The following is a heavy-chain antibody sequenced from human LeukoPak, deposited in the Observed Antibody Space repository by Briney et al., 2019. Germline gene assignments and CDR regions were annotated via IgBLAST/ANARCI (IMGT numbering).Heavy chain of an antibody. CDR1: GYTFTSYG. CDR2: ISAYNGNT. D-gene: IGHD3-3*01. CDR3: ARDEYYDFWSGYSNY. V-gene: IGHV1-18*01. J-gene: IGHJ4*02. Sequence: GASVKVSCKASGYTFTSYGISWVRQAPGQGLEWMGWISAYNGNTNYAQKLLGRVTMTTDTSTSTAYMELRSLRSDDTAVYYCARDEYYDFWSGYSNYWGQGTLVTVSS.